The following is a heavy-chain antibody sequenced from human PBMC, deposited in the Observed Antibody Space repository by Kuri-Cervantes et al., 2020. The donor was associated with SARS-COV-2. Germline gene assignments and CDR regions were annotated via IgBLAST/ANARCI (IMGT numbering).Heavy chain of an antibody. CDR3: ARVGPLRYFDWLLLGAFDI. V-gene: IGHV1-18*04. Sequence: ASVKVSCKASGYTFTGYYMHWVRQAPGQGLEWMGWISAYNGNTNYAQKLQGRVTMTTDTSTSTAYMELRSLRSDDTAVYYCARVGPLRYFDWLLLGAFDIWGQGTMVTVSS. D-gene: IGHD3-9*01. CDR1: GYTFTGYY. CDR2: ISAYNGNT. J-gene: IGHJ3*02.